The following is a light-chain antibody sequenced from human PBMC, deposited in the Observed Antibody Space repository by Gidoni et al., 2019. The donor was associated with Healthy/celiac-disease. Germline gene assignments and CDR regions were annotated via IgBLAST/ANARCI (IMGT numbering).Light chain of an antibody. CDR3: QQRSNWPS. J-gene: IGKJ3*01. Sequence: EIVLTQSPATLSLSPGERSTLSCRASQSVSSYLAWYQQKPVQAPRLLIYDASNRATGIPARFSGSGSVTDFTLTISSLEPEDFAVYYCQQRSNWPSFGPGTKVDIK. CDR2: DAS. CDR1: QSVSSY. V-gene: IGKV3-11*01.